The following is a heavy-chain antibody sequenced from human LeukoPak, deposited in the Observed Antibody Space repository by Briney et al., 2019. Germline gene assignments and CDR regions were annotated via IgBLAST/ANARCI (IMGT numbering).Heavy chain of an antibody. CDR3: ARGQKDTSGYYHNWFDP. Sequence: PSETLSLTCAVYGGSFSGYYWRWIRQHPGKGLEWIGEINHSGSTNYNPSLKSRVTISVDTSKNQFSLKLSSVTAADAAVYYCARGQKDTSGYYHNWFDPWGQGTLVTVSS. J-gene: IGHJ5*02. D-gene: IGHD3-22*01. CDR1: GGSFSGYY. V-gene: IGHV4-34*01. CDR2: INHSGST.